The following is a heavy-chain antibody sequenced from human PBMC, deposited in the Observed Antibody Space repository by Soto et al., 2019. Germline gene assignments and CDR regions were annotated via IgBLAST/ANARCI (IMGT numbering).Heavy chain of an antibody. CDR1: GGSFSGYY. CDR3: ARTYYDILTGYSQFDY. J-gene: IGHJ4*02. V-gene: IGHV4-34*01. CDR2: INHSGST. D-gene: IGHD3-9*01. Sequence: SETVSLTCAVSGGSFSGYYWTWFRHPPGTGLEWIGEINHSGSTNYNPSLKSRVTISVDTSKNQFSLKLSSVTAADTAVYYCARTYYDILTGYSQFDYWGQGTLVTVSS.